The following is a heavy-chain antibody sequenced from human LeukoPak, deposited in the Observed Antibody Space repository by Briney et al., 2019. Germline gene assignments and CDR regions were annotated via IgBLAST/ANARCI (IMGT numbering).Heavy chain of an antibody. D-gene: IGHD3-10*01. V-gene: IGHV1-2*02. CDR2: INPNSGGT. Sequence: ASVKVSCKASGYTFTGYYMHWVRQAPGQGLEWMGWINPNSGGTNYAQKFQGRVTMTRDTSISTAYMELSRLRSDDTAVYYCARDPLLWFGELLSRDAFGIWGQGTMVTVSS. CDR3: ARDPLLWFGELLSRDAFGI. CDR1: GYTFTGYY. J-gene: IGHJ3*02.